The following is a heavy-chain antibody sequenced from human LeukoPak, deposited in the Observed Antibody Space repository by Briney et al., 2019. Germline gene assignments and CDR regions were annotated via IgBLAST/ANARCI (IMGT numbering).Heavy chain of an antibody. D-gene: IGHD6-13*01. CDR3: ASSSWYVSYVY. CDR1: GFTFSDYG. V-gene: IGHV3-30*02. J-gene: IGHJ4*02. CDR2: IRYDGNNK. Sequence: GGSLRLSCAASGFTFSDYGMHSVRHAPRKGRGWVAFIRYDGNNKYYADSVKGRFTISRDNSKNTLYLQMSSLRVEDTAVYYCASSSWYVSYVYWGQGTLVTVSS.